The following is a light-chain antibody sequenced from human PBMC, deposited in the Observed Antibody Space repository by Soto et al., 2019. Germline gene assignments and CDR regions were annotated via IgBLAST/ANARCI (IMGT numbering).Light chain of an antibody. Sequence: DIQMTQSPSTLSASVGDRVTITCRASQSISGSLAWYQQKPEKAPRLLIYEASNLKSAVPSRFSGSGSGTEYTLTISSLQPDDSVSYYCQQYNGYWTFGQGTRVEIK. J-gene: IGKJ1*01. CDR1: QSISGS. V-gene: IGKV1-5*03. CDR2: EAS. CDR3: QQYNGYWT.